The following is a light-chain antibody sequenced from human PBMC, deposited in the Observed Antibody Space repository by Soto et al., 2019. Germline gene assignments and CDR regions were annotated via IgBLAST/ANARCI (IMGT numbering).Light chain of an antibody. V-gene: IGLV2-14*01. Sequence: QSALTQPASVSGSPGQSITISCTGTSSDVGGYNYVYWYQQHPGKAPKLMIYDVSNRPSGVSNRFSGSKSGNTASLTISGLQAEDEDDYYCSSYTSSSTLVFGGVTKLTVL. CDR1: SSDVGGYNY. CDR3: SSYTSSSTLV. J-gene: IGLJ2*01. CDR2: DVS.